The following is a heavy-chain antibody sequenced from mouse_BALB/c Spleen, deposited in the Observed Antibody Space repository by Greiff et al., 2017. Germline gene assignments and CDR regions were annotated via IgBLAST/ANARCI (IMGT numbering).Heavy chain of an antibody. CDR1: GYSFTGYN. D-gene: IGHD2-1*01. V-gene: IGHV1S135*01. CDR2: IDPYYGGT. CDR3: ARGGNYDWFAY. Sequence: EVKLVESGPELEKPGASVTISCKASGYSFTGYNLTWVQQSHGKSLEWIGNIDPYYGGTSYNQKFKGKATLTVDKSSSTAYMQLKSLTSEDSAVYYCARGGNYDWFAYWGQGTLVTVAA. J-gene: IGHJ3*01.